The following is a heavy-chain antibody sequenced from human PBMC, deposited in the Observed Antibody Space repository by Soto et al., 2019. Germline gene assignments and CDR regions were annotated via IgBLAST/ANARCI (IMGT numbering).Heavy chain of an antibody. D-gene: IGHD3-22*01. J-gene: IGHJ4*02. CDR1: GYTLAELS. CDR2: FDPEDGET. CDR3: ATAAYYYDSSGYYFDY. Sequence: ASVKVSCKVSGYTLAELSMHWVRQAPGKGLEWMGGFDPEDGETIYAQKFQGRVTMTEDTSTDTAYMELSSLRSEDTAVYYCATAAYYYDSSGYYFDYWGQGTLVTVSS. V-gene: IGHV1-24*01.